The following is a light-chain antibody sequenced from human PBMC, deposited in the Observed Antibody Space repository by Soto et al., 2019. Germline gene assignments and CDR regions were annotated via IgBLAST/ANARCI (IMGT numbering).Light chain of an antibody. CDR2: KAS. V-gene: IGKV1-5*03. Sequence: DIQMTQSTSTLSGSVGDRVTITCRASQTISSWLAWYQRKPGKAPKLLIYKASTLKSGVPSRFSGSGSGTEFTLTISSLQPDDFATYYCQHYNSYSEAFGQGTKVDIK. J-gene: IGKJ1*01. CDR3: QHYNSYSEA. CDR1: QTISSW.